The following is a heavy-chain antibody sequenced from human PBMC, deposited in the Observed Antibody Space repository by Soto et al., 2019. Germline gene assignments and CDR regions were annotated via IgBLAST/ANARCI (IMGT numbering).Heavy chain of an antibody. D-gene: IGHD4-17*01. J-gene: IGHJ6*02. CDR1: GFTLSSYS. V-gene: IGHV3-21*01. CDR2: ISCTRSYI. Sequence: GGSLRLSCAASGFTLSSYSMNWVRQAPGKGLEWVSSISCTRSYIYYADSVKGRFTISRDNAENSLYLPMNSLRAEDTAVYYCARVSGGDPSYGMDVWGQGTTVTVSS. CDR3: ARVSGGDPSYGMDV.